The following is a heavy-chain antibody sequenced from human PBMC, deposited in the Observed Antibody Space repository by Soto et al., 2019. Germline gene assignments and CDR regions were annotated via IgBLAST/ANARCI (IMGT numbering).Heavy chain of an antibody. CDR1: GFTFSSYT. D-gene: IGHD2-2*01. Sequence: EVQLLESGGGLVQPGGSLRLSCLASGFTFSSYTMSCVRQAPGKGLEWVSGISNSGDTIYYADSVKGRFTISKDNFKKQLYLQMHSLRDDDTAVYSRADPGPAPNLFDYHDMDDWGQGTQVTVPS. CDR2: ISNSGDTI. V-gene: IGHV3-23*01. J-gene: IGHJ6*02. CDR3: ADPGPAPNLFDYHDMDD.